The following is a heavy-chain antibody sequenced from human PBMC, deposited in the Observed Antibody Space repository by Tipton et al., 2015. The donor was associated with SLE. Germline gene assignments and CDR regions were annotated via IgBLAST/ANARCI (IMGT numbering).Heavy chain of an antibody. CDR2: LGHDGTP. Sequence: LRLSCAVSSGSFTGYSWNWIRQSPGKGLEWIGALGHDGTPNYNPSLKSRVTISVDKSKNHFSLNLSSVTAADTAVYYCASEGPARNNRFDPWGQGTLVTVSS. CDR1: SGSFTGYS. D-gene: IGHD2-2*01. V-gene: IGHV4-34*01. CDR3: ASEGPARNNRFDP. J-gene: IGHJ5*02.